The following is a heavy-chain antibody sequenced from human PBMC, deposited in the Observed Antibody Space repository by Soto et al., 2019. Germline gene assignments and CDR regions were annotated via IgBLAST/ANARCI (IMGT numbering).Heavy chain of an antibody. V-gene: IGHV3-23*01. CDR3: AKALVPALTAKFGY. J-gene: IGHJ4*02. CDR2: VTASGGGT. Sequence: VSLRLSCAASGFIFNNYAMTWVRQAPGKGLEWVSTVTASGGGTFYANSVKGRFTISRDNSRNTLHLQMSSLRVEDTALYYCAKALVPALTAKFGYWGQGTLVTVSS. CDR1: GFIFNNYA. D-gene: IGHD5-18*01.